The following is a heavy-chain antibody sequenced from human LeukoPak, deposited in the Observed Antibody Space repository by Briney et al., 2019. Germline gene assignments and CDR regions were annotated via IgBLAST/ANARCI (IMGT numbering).Heavy chain of an antibody. V-gene: IGHV3-30*18. Sequence: PGRSLRLSCAASGFTFSNYGMHWVRQAPGKGLEWVAVISYDGGDKHYADSVKGRFTISRDNFKNTLFLQMNSLRAEDTAVYYCAKDRGYCSGATCFSVDYWGQGTLVTVSS. J-gene: IGHJ4*02. CDR2: ISYDGGDK. CDR3: AKDRGYCSGATCFSVDY. CDR1: GFTFSNYG. D-gene: IGHD2-15*01.